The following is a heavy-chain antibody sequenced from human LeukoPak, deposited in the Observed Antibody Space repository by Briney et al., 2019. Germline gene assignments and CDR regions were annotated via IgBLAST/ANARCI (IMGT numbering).Heavy chain of an antibody. J-gene: IGHJ5*02. D-gene: IGHD3-10*01. CDR1: GGSISSYY. Sequence: SETLSLTCTVSGGSISSYYWSWIRQPPGKGLEWIGYIYYSGSTNYNSSFKSRVTISVDTSKNQFSLKLSSVTAADTAVYYCARHNVLLWFGELSFLGWFDPWGQGTLVTVSS. CDR2: IYYSGST. V-gene: IGHV4-59*01. CDR3: ARHNVLLWFGELSFLGWFDP.